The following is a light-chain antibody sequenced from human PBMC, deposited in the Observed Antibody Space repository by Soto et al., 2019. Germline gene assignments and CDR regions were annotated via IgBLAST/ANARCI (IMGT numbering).Light chain of an antibody. CDR1: QSVRTN. CDR2: GAS. J-gene: IGKJ1*01. CDR3: QQYNYWPT. Sequence: EIVMTQSPATLSVSLGERATLSCRASQSVRTNLAWYQQKPGQAPRLLIYGASTRATGIPARFSGSGSGTEFTLTISSLQTEDFVVYYCQQYNYWPTFGQGTKVEIK. V-gene: IGKV3-15*01.